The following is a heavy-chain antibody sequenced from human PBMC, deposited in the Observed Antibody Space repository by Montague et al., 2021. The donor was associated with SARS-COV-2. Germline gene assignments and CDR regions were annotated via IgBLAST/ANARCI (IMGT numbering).Heavy chain of an antibody. CDR1: GGSISGYY. V-gene: IGHV4-4*07. Sequence: SETLSLICSVSGGSISGYYWSWVRQAAGKRLEWIGRVFVGASTDYNPSLMSRFSLSGDKSKNQFSLKVTSVTAADTVIYYCARGMAPEGRWFDSWGHGMLVTVSS. CDR3: ARGMAPEGRWFDS. CDR2: VFVGAST. D-gene: IGHD2-2*01. J-gene: IGHJ5*01.